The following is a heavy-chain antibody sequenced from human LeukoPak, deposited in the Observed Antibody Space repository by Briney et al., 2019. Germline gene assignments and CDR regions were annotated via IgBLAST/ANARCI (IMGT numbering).Heavy chain of an antibody. CDR2: IKQDGSEK. CDR3: ASHSYGYNH. V-gene: IGHV3-7*01. J-gene: IGHJ5*02. CDR1: GIIITSYW. Sequence: GGSLRLSCAASGIIITSYWMSWVRQTPGKGLEWVANIKQDGSEKNYVDSVKGRFTIFRDNARNSLYLQMNSLRAEDTAVYYCASHSYGYNHWGQGALVTVSS. D-gene: IGHD3-16*01.